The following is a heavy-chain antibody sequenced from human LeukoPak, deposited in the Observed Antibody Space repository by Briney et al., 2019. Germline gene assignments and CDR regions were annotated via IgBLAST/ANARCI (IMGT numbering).Heavy chain of an antibody. V-gene: IGHV3-23*01. J-gene: IGHJ4*02. CDR2: ISGSGGST. CDR1: GFTFRSYA. CDR3: VKRDY. Sequence: GGSLRLSCAASGFTFRSYAMGWVRQAPGKGLEWVSGISGSGGSTDYTDSVKGRFTISRDNSKNTLYLQMNSLRAEDTAKYYCVKRDYWGQGTLVTVSS.